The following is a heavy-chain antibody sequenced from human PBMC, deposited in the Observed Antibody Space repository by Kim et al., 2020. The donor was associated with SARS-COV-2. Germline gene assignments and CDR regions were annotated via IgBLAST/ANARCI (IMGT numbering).Heavy chain of an antibody. J-gene: IGHJ5*02. V-gene: IGHV4-34*01. CDR2: VYSSGST. Sequence: SETLSLTCAVSGGSLNNYYWNWVRQPPGNGLEWVGEVYSSGSTNYNPSLGGRVTISVDLSKNKFSLRLTSLTAADTAVYYCTRALGISGSWGRGTLVTVSS. D-gene: IGHD1-20*01. CDR1: GGSLNNYY. CDR3: TRALGISGS.